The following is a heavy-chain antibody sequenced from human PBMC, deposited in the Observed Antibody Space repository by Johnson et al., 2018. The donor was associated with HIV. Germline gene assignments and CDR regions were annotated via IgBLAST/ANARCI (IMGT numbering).Heavy chain of an antibody. J-gene: IGHJ3*02. D-gene: IGHD6-13*01. CDR2: ISYDGSNK. CDR3: AKDKDSSSWSGEDAFDI. V-gene: IGHV3-30*19. Sequence: QVQLVESGGGVVRPGGSLRLSCAASGFTFRNYAMHWVRQAPGKGLEWVAVISYDGSNKYYADSANGRFTISRDNSKNTLYLQMNSLRAGEPAVYYCAKDKDSSSWSGEDAFDIWGQGTMVTVSS. CDR1: GFTFRNYA.